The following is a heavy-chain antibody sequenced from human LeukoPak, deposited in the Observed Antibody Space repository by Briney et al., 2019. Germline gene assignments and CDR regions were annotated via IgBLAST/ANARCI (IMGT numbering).Heavy chain of an antibody. CDR3: ARGSRYQLLYYYYGMDV. J-gene: IGHJ6*02. CDR2: LNTNGGNT. V-gene: IGHV3-23*01. CDR1: GFTFSNYG. D-gene: IGHD2-2*01. Sequence: GGSLRLTCAASGFTFSNYGMSWVRQAPGKGLEFVPALNTNGGNTYYADSVKGRFAISRDNAKNTLYLQMNSLRAEDTAVYYCARGSRYQLLYYYYGMDVWGQGTTVTVSS.